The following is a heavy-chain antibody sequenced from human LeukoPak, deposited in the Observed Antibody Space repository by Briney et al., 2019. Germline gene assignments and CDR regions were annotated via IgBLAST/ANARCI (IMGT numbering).Heavy chain of an antibody. V-gene: IGHV3-30*03. J-gene: IGHJ6*02. D-gene: IGHD3-3*01. CDR2: ISYDGSNK. Sequence: GGSLRLSCAASGFTFSSYGMHWVRQAPGKGLEWVAVISYDGSNKYYADSVKGRFTISRDNSKNTLYLQMNSLRAEDTTVYYCARDKGWSGYYRTSNYYYYGMDVWGQGTTVTVSS. CDR1: GFTFSSYG. CDR3: ARDKGWSGYYRTSNYYYYGMDV.